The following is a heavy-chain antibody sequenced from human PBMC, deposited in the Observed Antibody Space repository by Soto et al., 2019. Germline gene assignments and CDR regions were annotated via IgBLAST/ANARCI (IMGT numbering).Heavy chain of an antibody. V-gene: IGHV1-18*04. Sequence: QVQLVQSGAEVKKPGASVKVSCKASGYTFTSYGISWVRQAPGQGLEWMGWISAYNGNTNYEQKPQGIVTMSTETTTSTAYMVQRSLRSDDTSVYYFARVSPNSSSLAKHYEYGMEVWGQGTTVTGSS. CDR3: ARVSPNSSSLAKHYEYGMEV. CDR1: GYTFTSYG. D-gene: IGHD6-13*01. J-gene: IGHJ6*02. CDR2: ISAYNGNT.